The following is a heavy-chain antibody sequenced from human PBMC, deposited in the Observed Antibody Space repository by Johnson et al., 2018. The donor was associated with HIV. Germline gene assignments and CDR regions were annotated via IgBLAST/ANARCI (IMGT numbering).Heavy chain of an antibody. CDR3: ARELSHDAFDI. V-gene: IGHV3-53*01. J-gene: IGHJ3*02. Sequence: VQLVESGGGLIQPGGSLRLSCAASGFTVSNNYMSWVRQAPGKGLEWVSFIYSGGTTYYADSVKGRFTISRDNSKNTLYLQMNSLRAEDTAAYYCARELSHDAFDIWGQGTMVTVSS. D-gene: IGHD3-3*02. CDR1: GFTVSNNY. CDR2: IYSGGTT.